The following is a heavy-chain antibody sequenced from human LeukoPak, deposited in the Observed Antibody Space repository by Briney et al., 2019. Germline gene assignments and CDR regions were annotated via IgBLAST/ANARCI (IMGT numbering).Heavy chain of an antibody. D-gene: IGHD6-19*01. J-gene: IGHJ4*02. CDR3: ARIVIAVAGTIDY. CDR1: GGSISSYF. CDR2: IYYSGST. V-gene: IGHV4-59*08. Sequence: SETLSLTCTVSGGSISSYFWSWIRQPPGKGLEWIGYIYYSGSTNYNPSLKSRVTMSVDTSKNQFSLKLSSVTAADTAVYYCARIVIAVAGTIDYWGQGTLVTVSS.